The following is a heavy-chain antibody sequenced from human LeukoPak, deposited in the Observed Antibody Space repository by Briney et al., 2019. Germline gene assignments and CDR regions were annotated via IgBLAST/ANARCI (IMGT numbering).Heavy chain of an antibody. CDR1: GGSFSGYY. CDR2: INHSGST. Sequence: PSETLSLTCAVYGGSFSGYYWSWIRQPPGKGLEWIGEINHSGSTNYNPSLKSRVTISVDTSKNQFSLTLSSVTAADTAVYYCARGPYKSGYSYGPALRFFDYWGQGTLVTVSS. CDR3: ARGPYKSGYSYGPALRFFDY. J-gene: IGHJ4*02. V-gene: IGHV4-34*01. D-gene: IGHD5-18*01.